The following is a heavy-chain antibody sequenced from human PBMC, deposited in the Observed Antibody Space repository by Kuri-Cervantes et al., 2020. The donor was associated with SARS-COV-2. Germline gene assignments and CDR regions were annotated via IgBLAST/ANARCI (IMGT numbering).Heavy chain of an antibody. CDR1: GFTFDDYG. D-gene: IGHD4-17*01. Sequence: LSLTCAASGFTFDDYGMSWVRQAPGKGLEWVSGINWNGGSTGYADSVKGRFTISRDNAKNSLYLQMNSLRAEDTAVYYCAKETTGYYYYMDVWGKGTTVTVSS. J-gene: IGHJ6*03. CDR2: INWNGGST. V-gene: IGHV3-20*04. CDR3: AKETTGYYYYMDV.